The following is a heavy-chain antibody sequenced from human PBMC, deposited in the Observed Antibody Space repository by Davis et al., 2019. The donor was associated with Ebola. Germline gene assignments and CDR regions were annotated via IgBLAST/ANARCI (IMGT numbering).Heavy chain of an antibody. CDR2: IYPGDSDT. D-gene: IGHD2-15*01. Sequence: GESLKISCKGSGYSFTNYWIAWVRQLPGKGLEWMGVIYPGDSDTRYSPSFKGQVTISVDKSMNTAYLQWSSLKASDTAMYYCARRGYCSGSRCPWGNFDPWGQGTLVTVSS. V-gene: IGHV5-51*01. CDR1: GYSFTNYW. J-gene: IGHJ5*02. CDR3: ARRGYCSGSRCPWGNFDP.